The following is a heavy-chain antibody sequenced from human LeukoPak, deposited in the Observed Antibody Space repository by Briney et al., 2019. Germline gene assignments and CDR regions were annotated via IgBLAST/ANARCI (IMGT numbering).Heavy chain of an antibody. V-gene: IGHV3-72*01. CDR1: GFTFSGHY. J-gene: IGHJ4*02. D-gene: IGHD4-17*01. Sequence: GGSLRLSCAASGFTFSGHYVDWVRQAPGKGLEWVGRSRNKPNSYTTLYAASVKGRFTISRDDSKNSVYLQMSSLKTEDTAVYYCTRDLLMTTVDYWGQGTLVTVSS. CDR2: SRNKPNSYTT. CDR3: TRDLLMTTVDY.